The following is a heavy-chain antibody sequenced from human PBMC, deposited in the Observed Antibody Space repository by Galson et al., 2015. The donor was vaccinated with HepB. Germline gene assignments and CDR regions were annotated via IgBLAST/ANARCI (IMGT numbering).Heavy chain of an antibody. J-gene: IGHJ4*02. Sequence: SLRLSCAASGFTFSNYGMHWVRQAPGKGLEWVAFIHYDGLNKYYAGSVKGRFTISRDRSRNTLSLQMSSLRGEDTAVYYCARQSCGGDCYSGSGYWGQGTLVTVSS. CDR2: IHYDGLNK. D-gene: IGHD2-21*02. CDR1: GFTFSNYG. V-gene: IGHV3-30*02. CDR3: ARQSCGGDCYSGSGY.